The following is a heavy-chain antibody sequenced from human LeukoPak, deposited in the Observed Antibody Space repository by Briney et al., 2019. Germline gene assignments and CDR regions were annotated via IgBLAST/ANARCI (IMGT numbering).Heavy chain of an antibody. Sequence: GGSLRLSCAASGFTFNNYIMNWVRQAPGQGLEWVSSISSSSDYIYYADSVKGRFTISRDTSKNTLYLQMNSLRTEDTAVYYCAREGAITMIIVVDAYYFDYWGQGTLVTVSS. J-gene: IGHJ4*02. CDR1: GFTFNNYI. CDR2: ISSSSDYI. V-gene: IGHV3-21*01. D-gene: IGHD3-22*01. CDR3: AREGAITMIIVVDAYYFDY.